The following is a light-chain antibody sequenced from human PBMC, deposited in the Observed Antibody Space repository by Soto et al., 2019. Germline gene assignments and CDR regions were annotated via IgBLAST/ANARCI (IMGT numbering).Light chain of an antibody. V-gene: IGLV2-11*01. CDR3: CSYAGTYTGV. CDR1: SSDVGRYSY. J-gene: IGLJ1*01. CDR2: DVS. Sequence: QSVLTQPRSVSGSPGQSVSISCTGTSSDVGRYSYVSWYQQHPGKAPKLMIYDVSERPSGVPDRFSGSKSGNTASLTISGLHAEDEDDYYCCSYAGTYTGVFGTGTKLTVL.